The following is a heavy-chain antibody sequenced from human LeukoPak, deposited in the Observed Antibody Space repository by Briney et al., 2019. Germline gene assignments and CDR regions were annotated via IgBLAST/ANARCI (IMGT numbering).Heavy chain of an antibody. Sequence: ASVKVSCKASGYTFTGYYMHWVRQAPGQGLEWMGRINPNSGGTNYARKFQGRVTMTRDTSISTAYMELSRLRSDDTAVYYCARGGYSYGYLNYFDYWGQGTLVTVSS. V-gene: IGHV1-2*06. D-gene: IGHD5-18*01. J-gene: IGHJ4*02. CDR3: ARGGYSYGYLNYFDY. CDR2: INPNSGGT. CDR1: GYTFTGYY.